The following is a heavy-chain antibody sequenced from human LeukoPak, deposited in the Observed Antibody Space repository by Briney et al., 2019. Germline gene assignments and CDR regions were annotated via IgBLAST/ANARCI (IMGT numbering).Heavy chain of an antibody. J-gene: IGHJ4*02. CDR1: GYTLTELS. Sequence: ASVKVSCKVSGYTLTELSMHWVRQAPGKGLEWMGGFDPEDGETIYAQKFQGRVTMTEDTSTDTAYMELSSLRSEDTAVYYCATGVKVDIGATTNGCDDYWGQGTLVTVSS. D-gene: IGHD5-12*01. CDR3: ATGVKVDIGATTNGCDDY. V-gene: IGHV1-24*01. CDR2: FDPEDGET.